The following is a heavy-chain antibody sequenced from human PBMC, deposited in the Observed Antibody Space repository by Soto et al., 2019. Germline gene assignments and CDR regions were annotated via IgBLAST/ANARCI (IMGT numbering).Heavy chain of an antibody. D-gene: IGHD3-3*01. J-gene: IGHJ3*02. V-gene: IGHV3-30*18. Sequence: PGGSLRLSCAASGFTFSSYGMHWVRQAPGKGLEWVAVISYDGSNKYYADSVKGRFTISRDNSKNTLYLQMNSLRAEDTAVYYCAKEMRRYYDFWSGYPDAFDIWGQGTMVTVSS. CDR2: ISYDGSNK. CDR1: GFTFSSYG. CDR3: AKEMRRYYDFWSGYPDAFDI.